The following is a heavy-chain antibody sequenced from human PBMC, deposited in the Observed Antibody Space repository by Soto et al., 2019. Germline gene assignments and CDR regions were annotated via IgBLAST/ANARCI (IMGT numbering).Heavy chain of an antibody. J-gene: IGHJ6*03. Sequence: EVQLVESGGGLVKPGGSLRLSCAASGFTFSNAWMSWVRQAPGKGLEWVGRIKSKTDGGTTDYAAPVKGRFTISRDDSKNTLYLQMNSLKTADTAVYYCTTRKERYYYYYMAVWGKGTTVTVSS. V-gene: IGHV3-15*01. CDR2: IKSKTDGGTT. CDR3: TTRKERYYYYYMAV. CDR1: GFTFSNAW.